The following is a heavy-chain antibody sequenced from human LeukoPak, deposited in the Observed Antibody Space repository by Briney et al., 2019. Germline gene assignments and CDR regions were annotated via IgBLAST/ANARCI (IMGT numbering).Heavy chain of an antibody. CDR1: GFTFSSYA. J-gene: IGHJ3*02. D-gene: IGHD6-13*01. Sequence: GGSLRLSCAASGFTFSSYAMHWVRQAPGKGLEWVAVISYDGSNKYYADSVKGRFTISRDNSKNTLYLQMNSLRAEDTAVYYCARAGSNSGSWLGDAFDIWGQGTMVTVSS. CDR3: ARAGSNSGSWLGDAFDI. V-gene: IGHV3-30-3*01. CDR2: ISYDGSNK.